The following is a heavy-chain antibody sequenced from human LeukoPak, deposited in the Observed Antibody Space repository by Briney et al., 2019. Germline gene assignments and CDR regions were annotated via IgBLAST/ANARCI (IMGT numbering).Heavy chain of an antibody. V-gene: IGHV1-2*02. CDR2: INPNSGGT. J-gene: IGHJ4*02. CDR1: GYTFTGYY. CDR3: AREATAMVTFDY. D-gene: IGHD5-18*01. Sequence: ASVKVSCKASGYTFTGYYMHWVRQAPGQGLEWVGWINPNSGGTNYAQKFQGRVTMTRDTSISTAYMELSRLRSDDTAVYYCAREATAMVTFDYWGQGTLVTVPS.